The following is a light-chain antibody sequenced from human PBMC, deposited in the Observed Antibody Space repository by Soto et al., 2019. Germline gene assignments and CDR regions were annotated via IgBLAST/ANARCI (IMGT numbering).Light chain of an antibody. Sequence: EIVLTQSPGTLSLSPGERATLSCRASQSVSSSYLAWYQQKPGQAPRLLIYDASSRATGIPDRFSGGGSGTDFTLTISRLEPEDFAVYYCEQYDKSITFGGGTRWIS. CDR2: DAS. CDR3: EQYDKSIT. J-gene: IGKJ4*01. CDR1: QSVSSSY. V-gene: IGKV3-20*01.